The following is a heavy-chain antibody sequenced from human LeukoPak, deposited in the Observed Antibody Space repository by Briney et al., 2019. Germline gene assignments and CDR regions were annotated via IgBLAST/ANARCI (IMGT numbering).Heavy chain of an antibody. V-gene: IGHV4-39*01. Sequence: KASETLSLTCTVSGGSISSSSYLWGWLRQPPGKGLEWIGSISYSGSTYYNPSLKSRVIISVDTSKNQFSLRLTSVTAADTAVYYCARGRRGKQWLSHSNGPFDIWGQGTMVTVSS. CDR3: ARGRRGKQWLSHSNGPFDI. D-gene: IGHD6-19*01. CDR1: GGSISSSSYL. CDR2: ISYSGST. J-gene: IGHJ3*02.